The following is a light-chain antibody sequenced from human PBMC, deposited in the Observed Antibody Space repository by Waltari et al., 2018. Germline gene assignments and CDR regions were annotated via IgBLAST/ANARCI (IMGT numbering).Light chain of an antibody. Sequence: EVVMTQSPATLSVSPGERATLSCRASQSVGSNLAWYQQKPGQAPRLLIHDASTRATGIPARFSGSGSGTGFTLTISSLQSEDFAVYYCHQYNNWPPYTFGQGTKVKIK. CDR2: DAS. CDR1: QSVGSN. V-gene: IGKV3-15*01. J-gene: IGKJ2*01. CDR3: HQYNNWPPYT.